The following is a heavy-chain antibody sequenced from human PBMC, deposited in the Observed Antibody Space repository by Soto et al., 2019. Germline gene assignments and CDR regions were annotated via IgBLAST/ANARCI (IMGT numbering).Heavy chain of an antibody. CDR1: GFTFSSYG. CDR2: ISYDGSNE. CDR3: AKVGETYYYYGMDV. J-gene: IGHJ6*02. Sequence: PGGSLRLSCAASGFTFSSYGMHWVRQAPGKGLEWVAVISYDGSNEYYADSVKGRFTISRDNSKNTLYLQMNSLRAEDTAVYYCAKVGETYYYYGMDVWGQGTTVTVSS. V-gene: IGHV3-30*18. D-gene: IGHD3-10*01.